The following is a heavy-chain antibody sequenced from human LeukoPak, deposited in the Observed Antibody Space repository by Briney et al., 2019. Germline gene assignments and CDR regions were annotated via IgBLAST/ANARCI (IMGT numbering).Heavy chain of an antibody. Sequence: SETLSLTCTVSGYSISSGYYWGWIRQPPGKGLEWIGSIYHSGSTYYNPSLKSRVTISVDKSKNQFSLKLSSVTAADTAVYYCARDGGDGYNLGYWGQGTLVTVSS. J-gene: IGHJ4*02. CDR3: ARDGGDGYNLGY. CDR2: IYHSGST. V-gene: IGHV4-38-2*02. CDR1: GYSISSGYY. D-gene: IGHD5-24*01.